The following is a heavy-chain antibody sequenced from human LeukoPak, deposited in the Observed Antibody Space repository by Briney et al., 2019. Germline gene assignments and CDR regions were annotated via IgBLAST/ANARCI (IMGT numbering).Heavy chain of an antibody. Sequence: PGGSLRLSCAASGFTFSSYSMNWVRQAPGKGLEWVSYISSSSSTIYYADSVKGRFTISRDNAKNSLYLQMNSLRAEDTAVYYCARGHDFWSGYSFYWGQGTLVTVSS. D-gene: IGHD3-3*01. CDR1: GFTFSSYS. J-gene: IGHJ4*02. V-gene: IGHV3-48*04. CDR2: ISSSSSTI. CDR3: ARGHDFWSGYSFY.